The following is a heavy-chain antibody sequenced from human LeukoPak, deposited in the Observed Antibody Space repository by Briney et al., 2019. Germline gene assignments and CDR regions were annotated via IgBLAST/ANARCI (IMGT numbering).Heavy chain of an antibody. V-gene: IGHV1-2*02. CDR2: INSNSGDT. J-gene: IGHJ4*02. CDR1: GYTFTDYY. Sequence: GASVKVSCKASGYTFTDYYMHWVRQAPGQGLEWMGWINSNSGDTNYAQNFQGRVTMTRDTSISTAYLELSRLRSDDTAVYYCARESHCSTPSCSHDYWGQGTLVTVSS. D-gene: IGHD2-15*01. CDR3: ARESHCSTPSCSHDY.